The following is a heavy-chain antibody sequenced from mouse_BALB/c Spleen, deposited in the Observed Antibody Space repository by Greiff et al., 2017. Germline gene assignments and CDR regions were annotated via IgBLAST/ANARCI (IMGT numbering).Heavy chain of an antibody. CDR2: ISSGGSYT. D-gene: IGHD2-3*01. CDR1: GFTFSSYA. V-gene: IGHV5-9-4*01. CDR3: ARDEDGKGFAY. J-gene: IGHJ3*01. Sequence: EVMLVESGGGLVKPGGSLKLSCASSGFTFSSYAMSWVRQSPEKRLEWVAEISSGGSYTYYPDTVTGRFTISRDNAKNTLYLVMSSLRSEDTAMYYCARDEDGKGFAYWGQGTLVTVSA.